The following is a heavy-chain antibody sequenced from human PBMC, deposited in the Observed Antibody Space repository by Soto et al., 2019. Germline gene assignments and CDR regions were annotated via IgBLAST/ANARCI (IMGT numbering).Heavy chain of an antibody. V-gene: IGHV1-69*13. CDR2: IIPIFGTA. D-gene: IGHD2-2*01. Sequence: ASVKVSCKASGGTFSSYAISWVRQAPGQGLEWMGGIIPIFGTANYAQKFQGRDTITADESTSTAYMELSSLRTEDTAMYYCETAPRGLSSYAYWGQGTLVPVSS. J-gene: IGHJ4*02. CDR3: ETAPRGLSSYAY. CDR1: GGTFSSYA.